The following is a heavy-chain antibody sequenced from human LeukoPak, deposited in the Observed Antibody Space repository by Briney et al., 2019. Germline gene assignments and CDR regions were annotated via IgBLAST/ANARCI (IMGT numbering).Heavy chain of an antibody. CDR1: GGSISSYY. Sequence: PSETLSLTCTVSGGSISSYYWSWIRQPPGKGLEWIGYIYYSGSTNYNPSLKSRVTISVDTSKNQFSLRLTSVTAADTAVYYCARGSYCGGDCYQTFDYWGRGILVTVSS. CDR3: ARGSYCGGDCYQTFDY. CDR2: IYYSGST. D-gene: IGHD2-21*02. J-gene: IGHJ4*02. V-gene: IGHV4-59*01.